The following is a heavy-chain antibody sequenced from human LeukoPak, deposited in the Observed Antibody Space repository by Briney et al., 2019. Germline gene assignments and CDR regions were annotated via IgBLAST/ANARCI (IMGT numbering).Heavy chain of an antibody. D-gene: IGHD2-15*01. CDR2: ISASGGST. CDR1: GFTFSTSA. J-gene: IGHJ5*02. V-gene: IGHV3-23*01. CDR3: SKDLCDDGSCYYYESDP. Sequence: GGSLRLSCAASGFTFSTSAMTWVRQAPGKGLEWVSGISASGGSTYYADSVKGRFTISRDNSKNTLYLQVNSLRAEDTAIYYCSKDLCDDGSCYYYESDPWGQGTLVTVSS.